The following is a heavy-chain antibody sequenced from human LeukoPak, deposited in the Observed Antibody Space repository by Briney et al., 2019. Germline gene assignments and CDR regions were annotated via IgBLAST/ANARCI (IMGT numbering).Heavy chain of an antibody. D-gene: IGHD1-26*01. Sequence: PGGSLRLSCAASGSTFSAYGMHWVRQAPGKGLEWVAVMWYDGSNKYYADSVKGRFTVSRDNSKSTLYLQMDSLRAEDTAVYYCARDLITNTGTYYGLDYWGQGTLVTVSS. J-gene: IGHJ4*02. CDR3: ARDLITNTGTYYGLDY. V-gene: IGHV3-33*01. CDR1: GSTFSAYG. CDR2: MWYDGSNK.